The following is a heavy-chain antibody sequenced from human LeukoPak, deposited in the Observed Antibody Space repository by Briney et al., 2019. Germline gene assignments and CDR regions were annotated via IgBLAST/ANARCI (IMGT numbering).Heavy chain of an antibody. J-gene: IGHJ2*01. CDR3: ARPRGWERRWYFDL. V-gene: IGHV3-21*01. D-gene: IGHD1-26*01. Sequence: GWSLRLSCAASGSTFSNYGMNWVRQAPGKGLEWVSSISSSGTYIYYVDSMKGRFTISRDNAKNSLYLQMDSLRAEDTAVYYCARPRGWERRWYFDLWGRGTLVTVSS. CDR2: ISSSGTYI. CDR1: GSTFSNYG.